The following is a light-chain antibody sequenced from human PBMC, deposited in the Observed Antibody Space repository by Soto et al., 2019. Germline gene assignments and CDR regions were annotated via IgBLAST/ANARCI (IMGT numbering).Light chain of an antibody. CDR2: DVS. J-gene: IGLJ1*01. CDR1: SSDVGGYSY. CDR3: ASYTTSSTHV. Sequence: QSALTQPPSVSGSPGQSITISCTGTSSDVGGYSYVSWYQQPPGKAPKLVISDVSNRPSVVSDRFAGSKSGTTASLTISVLQNEDDADYYSASYTTSSTHVFGTGTKLTVL. V-gene: IGLV2-14*01.